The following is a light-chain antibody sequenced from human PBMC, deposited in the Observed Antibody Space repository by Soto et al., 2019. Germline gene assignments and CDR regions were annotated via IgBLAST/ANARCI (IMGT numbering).Light chain of an antibody. CDR2: GAS. V-gene: IGKV3-11*01. CDR1: QGVSRK. CDR3: HQRQSWPRT. J-gene: IGKJ1*01. Sequence: DIVMTQSPATLSVAPGEGVTFSCRASQGVSRKLAWYQHKPGQAPRLLISGASNRAAGVPARFSGSGSGTDFTLTISDVEPEDFAVYYCHQRQSWPRTFGQGTKVDNK.